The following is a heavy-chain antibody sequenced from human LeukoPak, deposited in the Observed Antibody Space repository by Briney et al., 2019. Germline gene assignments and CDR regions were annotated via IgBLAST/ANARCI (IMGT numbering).Heavy chain of an antibody. CDR2: ISGSGGST. CDR1: GFTFSSYA. J-gene: IGHJ4*02. CDR3: AKGSSRGYYDSSGPEY. Sequence: GSLRLSCAASGFTFSSYAMSWVRQAPGKGLEWVSAISGSGGSTYYADSVKGRFTISRDNSKNTLYLQMNSLRAEDTAVYYCAKGSSRGYYDSSGPEYRGQGTLVTVSS. D-gene: IGHD3-22*01. V-gene: IGHV3-23*01.